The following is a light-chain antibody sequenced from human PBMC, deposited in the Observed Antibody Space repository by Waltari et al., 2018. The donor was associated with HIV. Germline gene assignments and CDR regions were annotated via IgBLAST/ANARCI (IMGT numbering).Light chain of an antibody. CDR2: DVK. V-gene: IGLV2-23*02. CDR3: CSFANPNFL. Sequence: QSALTQPASVSGSPGQSITISCTGSSRDVGTYHYISWYQQHPGTVPKLIIYDVKERPSGVSDRFSGSKSGTTASLTISGLQAEDEADYYCCSFANPNFLFGSGTKVTVL. CDR1: SRDVGTYHY. J-gene: IGLJ1*01.